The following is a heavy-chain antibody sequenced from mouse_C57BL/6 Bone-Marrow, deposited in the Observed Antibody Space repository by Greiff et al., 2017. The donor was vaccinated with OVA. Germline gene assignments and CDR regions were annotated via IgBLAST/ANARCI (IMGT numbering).Heavy chain of an antibody. CDR2: IRSKSNNYAT. V-gene: IGHV10-1*01. D-gene: IGHD2-2*01. CDR3: VRDGNDEGYYAMDY. CDR1: GFSFNTYA. Sequence: EVKLVESGGGLVQPKGSLKLSCAASGFSFNTYAMNWVRQAPGKGLEWVARIRSKSNNYATYYADSVKDRFTISRDDSESMLYLQMDNLKTEDTTMYDCVRDGNDEGYYAMDYWGQGTSVTVSS. J-gene: IGHJ4*01.